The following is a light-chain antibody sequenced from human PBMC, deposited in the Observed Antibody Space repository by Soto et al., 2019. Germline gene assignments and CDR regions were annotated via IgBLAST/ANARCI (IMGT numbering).Light chain of an antibody. Sequence: QSALTQPPSVSGAPGQRVTISCTGSSSNIGAGYDVHWYQQLPGTAPKLLIYGNSNRPSGVPDRFSGSKSGTSAFLAITGLQAEDEADYDCQSYDSSLSADVFGTGTKLTVL. CDR2: GNS. J-gene: IGLJ1*01. CDR1: SSNIGAGYD. CDR3: QSYDSSLSADV. V-gene: IGLV1-40*01.